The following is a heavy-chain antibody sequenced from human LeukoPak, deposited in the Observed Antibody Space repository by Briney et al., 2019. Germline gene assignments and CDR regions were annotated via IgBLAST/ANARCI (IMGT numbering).Heavy chain of an antibody. CDR1: GFIFDDYG. J-gene: IGHJ4*02. V-gene: IGHV3-20*04. CDR2: INWNGGST. Sequence: GGSLRLACAASGFIFDDYGMSWVRQAPGKGLEWVFGINWNGGSTGYADSVKGRFTISRDNAKNSLYLQMNSLRAEDTALYYCARSSHNNYWYFDYWGQGTLVTVSS. D-gene: IGHD1-1*01. CDR3: ARSSHNNYWYFDY.